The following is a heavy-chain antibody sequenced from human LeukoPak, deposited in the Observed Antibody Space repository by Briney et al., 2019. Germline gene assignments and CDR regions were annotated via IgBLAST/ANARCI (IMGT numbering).Heavy chain of an antibody. CDR1: GGSIRSTGYY. J-gene: IGHJ6*03. Sequence: SETLSLTCTVSGGSIRSTGYYWGWIRQPPGKGLEWIGSIYYSGSTNYNPSLKSRVTISVDTSKNQFSLKLSSVTAADTAVYYCATISGYYYFYYYMDVWGKGTTVTVS. CDR2: IYYSGST. V-gene: IGHV4-39*07. CDR3: ATISGYYYFYYYMDV. D-gene: IGHD3-22*01.